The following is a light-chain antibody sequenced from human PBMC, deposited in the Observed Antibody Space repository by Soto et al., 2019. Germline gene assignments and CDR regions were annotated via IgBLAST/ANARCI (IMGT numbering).Light chain of an antibody. V-gene: IGLV3-21*02. CDR2: DDT. J-gene: IGLJ3*02. Sequence: SYELTQTPSVSVAPGQTATVTCGGNNIGRKSVHWYQQRPGQAPVLVVYDDTVRPSGIPERFSGSNSGNTATLTISSVEAGDEGDYYCQVWESSNDHVVFGGGTKLTVL. CDR3: QVWESSNDHVV. CDR1: NIGRKS.